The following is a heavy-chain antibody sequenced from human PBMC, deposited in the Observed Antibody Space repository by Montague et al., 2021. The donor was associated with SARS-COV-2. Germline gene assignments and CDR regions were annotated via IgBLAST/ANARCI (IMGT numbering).Heavy chain of an antibody. CDR1: NGSISGHY. CDR3: ARLGGSGSYLAFDY. J-gene: IGHJ4*02. V-gene: IGHV4-59*08. Sequence: SETLSLTCTVSNGSISGHYWTWIRQPPGRGLEWLAYIHYRGTTDYNPSLKSRLTLSVDTSKNQFSLTLTSLTAADTAIYYCARLGGSGSYLAFDYWGQGTLVTVSS. CDR2: IHYRGTT. D-gene: IGHD3-10*01.